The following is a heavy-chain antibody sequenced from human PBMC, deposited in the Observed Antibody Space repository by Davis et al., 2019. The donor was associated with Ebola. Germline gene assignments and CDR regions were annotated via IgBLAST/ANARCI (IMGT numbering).Heavy chain of an antibody. CDR3: AREVGSTFRGLEYYFDS. J-gene: IGHJ4*02. D-gene: IGHD3-10*01. CDR2: IRSKAYGGKP. CDR1: GFTLGDYA. V-gene: IGHV3-49*04. Sequence: PGGSLRLSCRVSGFTLGDYALNWVRQAPGKGLEWVGFIRSKAYGGKPAYAASVKGRFTISRDDSKNTLSLQMDSLRAEDTAVYYCAREVGSTFRGLEYYFDSWGQGTLVTVSS.